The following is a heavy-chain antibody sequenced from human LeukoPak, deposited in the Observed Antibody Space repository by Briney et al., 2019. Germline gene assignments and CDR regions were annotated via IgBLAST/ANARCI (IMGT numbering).Heavy chain of an antibody. V-gene: IGHV1-8*01. CDR2: LNPNSGNT. J-gene: IGHJ5*02. D-gene: IGHD3-10*01. Sequence: ASVKVSCKASGYTSPSYVITWLRQPTGQGLGGRGGLNPNSGNTGYAQKFQGRVTMTRNTSISTAYMELSSLRSEDTAVYYCARVGMVRGVIITLANWFDPWGQGTLVTVSS. CDR1: GYTSPSYV. CDR3: ARVGMVRGVIITLANWFDP.